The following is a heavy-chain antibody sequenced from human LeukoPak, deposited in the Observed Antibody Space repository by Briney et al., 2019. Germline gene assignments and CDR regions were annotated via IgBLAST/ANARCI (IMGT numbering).Heavy chain of an antibody. Sequence: PGGSLRLSCAASGFTFSSYAMSWVRQAPGKGLEWVSAISGSGGSTYYADSVKGRFTISRDNSKNTLYLQMNSLRAEDTAVYYCAPQRRAAGRYYYYYYMDVWGKGTTVTVSS. J-gene: IGHJ6*03. V-gene: IGHV3-23*01. CDR1: GFTFSSYA. D-gene: IGHD6-19*01. CDR2: ISGSGGST. CDR3: APQRRAAGRYYYYYYMDV.